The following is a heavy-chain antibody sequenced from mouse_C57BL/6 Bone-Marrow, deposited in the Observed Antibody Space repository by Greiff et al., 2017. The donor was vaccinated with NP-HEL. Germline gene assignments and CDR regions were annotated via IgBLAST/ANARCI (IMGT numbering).Heavy chain of an antibody. CDR3: ARDASTTVVSYWYFDV. V-gene: IGHV7-1*01. CDR2: SRNKANDYTT. CDR1: GFTFSDFY. J-gene: IGHJ1*03. Sequence: EVKVVESGGGLVQSGRSLRLSCATSGFTFSDFYMEWVRQAPGKGLEWIAASRNKANDYTTEYSASVKGRFIVSRDTSQSILYLQMNALRAEDTAIYYCARDASTTVVSYWYFDVWGTGTTVTVSS. D-gene: IGHD1-1*01.